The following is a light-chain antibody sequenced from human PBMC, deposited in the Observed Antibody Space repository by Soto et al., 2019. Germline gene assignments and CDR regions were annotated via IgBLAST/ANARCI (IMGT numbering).Light chain of an antibody. V-gene: IGKV3-15*01. Sequence: EIVMTQSPAPLSVSPGERATLSCRASQSVSSNLAWYQQKPGQAPRLLIYGASTRATGIPARFSGSGSGTEFTLTISSLQSEDFAVYYCQQYNNWPPYMYTFGQGTKLEIK. J-gene: IGKJ2*01. CDR3: QQYNNWPPYMYT. CDR1: QSVSSN. CDR2: GAS.